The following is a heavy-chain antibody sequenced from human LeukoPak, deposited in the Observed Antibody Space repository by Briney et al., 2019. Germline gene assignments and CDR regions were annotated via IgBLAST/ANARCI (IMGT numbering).Heavy chain of an antibody. V-gene: IGHV4-34*01. J-gene: IGHJ3*02. CDR2: INHSGSA. D-gene: IGHD1-26*01. Sequence: PSETLSLTCAVYGGSFSGYYWNWIRQPPGKGLEWIGEINHSGSANYNPSLKSRVTISVDTSKNQFSLKLSSVTAADTAVYYCARGELLDAFDIWGQGTMVTVSS. CDR3: ARGELLDAFDI. CDR1: GGSFSGYY.